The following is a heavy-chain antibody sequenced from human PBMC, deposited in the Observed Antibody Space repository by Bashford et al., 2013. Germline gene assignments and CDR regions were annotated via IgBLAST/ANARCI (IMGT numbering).Heavy chain of an antibody. CDR3: ATVDFSRSRWFDP. CDR1: GGSFSGYY. J-gene: IGHJ5*02. CDR2: INHSGST. Sequence: SETLSLTCAVYGGSFSGYYWSWIRQPPGKGLEWIGEINHSGSTDYNPSLKSRVTISIDTSKNQFSLNLTSVTAADTAVYYCATVDFSRSRWFDPWGQGTLVTVSS. D-gene: IGHD3-3*01. V-gene: IGHV4-34*01.